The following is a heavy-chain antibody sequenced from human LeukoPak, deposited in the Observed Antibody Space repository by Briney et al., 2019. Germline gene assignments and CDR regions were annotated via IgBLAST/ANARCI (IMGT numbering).Heavy chain of an antibody. CDR2: ISYDGSNK. V-gene: IGHV3-30*18. CDR1: GFTFKNYA. J-gene: IGHJ4*02. D-gene: IGHD3-10*01. Sequence: GGSLRLSCAASGFTFKNYAMNWVRQAPGKGLEWVAVISYDGSNKYYADSVKGRFTISRDNSKNTLYLQMNSLRAEDTAVYYCAKGWFGELLSTNFDYWGQGTLVTVSS. CDR3: AKGWFGELLSTNFDY.